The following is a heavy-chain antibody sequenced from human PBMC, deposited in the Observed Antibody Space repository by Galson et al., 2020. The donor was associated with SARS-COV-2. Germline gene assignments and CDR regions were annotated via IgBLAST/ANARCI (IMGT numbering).Heavy chain of an antibody. V-gene: IGHV4-39*01. CDR3: ARHMSGVTVTSAFHL. J-gene: IGHJ3*01. CDR2: VYYSGTT. D-gene: IGHD3-10*01. CDR1: GGSITSSPSY. Sequence: SETLSLTCTVSGGSITSSPSYWGWIRQPPGQGLEWVASVYYSGTTYYNPSLKSRLTISVNTSKNQFSLTLSSVTAADTALYYCARHMSGVTVTSAFHLRGQGTLVSVSS.